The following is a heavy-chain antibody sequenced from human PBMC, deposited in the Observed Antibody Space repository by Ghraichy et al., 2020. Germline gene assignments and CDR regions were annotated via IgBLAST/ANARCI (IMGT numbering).Heavy chain of an antibody. V-gene: IGHV1-18*04. Sequence: ASVKVSCEASGYTFNNYGISWVRQAPGQGLEWMGWINTYNGDIKYAQKFHGRVTMTTNTSTTTAYMELRSLRSDDTDVYYCARGFGAPSDYWGQGTLVAVSA. CDR3: ARGFGAPSDY. CDR1: GYTFNNYG. D-gene: IGHD3-10*01. J-gene: IGHJ4*02. CDR2: INTYNGDI.